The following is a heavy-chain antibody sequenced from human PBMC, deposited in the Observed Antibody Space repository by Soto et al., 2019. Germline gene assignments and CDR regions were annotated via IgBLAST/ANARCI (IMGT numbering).Heavy chain of an antibody. Sequence: QVQLVQSGAEVKKPGSSVKVSCKTSGVSFNNNGIGWVRQAPGHGLEWMGGVSPPFRTSNYARKFQGRISITADACTGTVNMELSSLTSEDTAQSYCARVLYYGSGSYSPYGMDVWGQGTTVTVSS. CDR3: ARVLYYGSGSYSPYGMDV. D-gene: IGHD3-10*01. CDR1: GVSFNNNG. CDR2: VSPPFRTS. V-gene: IGHV1-69*01. J-gene: IGHJ6*02.